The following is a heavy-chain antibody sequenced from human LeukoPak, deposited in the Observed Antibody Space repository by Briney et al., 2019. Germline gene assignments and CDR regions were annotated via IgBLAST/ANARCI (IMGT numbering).Heavy chain of an antibody. D-gene: IGHD2-2*01. CDR3: ARVFPQRYCSSTGCSRSPFDY. J-gene: IGHJ4*02. CDR2: IYYMGST. Sequence: TSDTLSPTCTLSGFSITSGYYWAWIRQPPGKGLEWIGSIYYMGSTYYNPSLKSRVTISVDTSKNQCSLKLSSVTAADTAVYYCARVFPQRYCSSTGCSRSPFDYWGQGTLVAVSS. CDR1: GFSITSGYY. V-gene: IGHV4-38-2*02.